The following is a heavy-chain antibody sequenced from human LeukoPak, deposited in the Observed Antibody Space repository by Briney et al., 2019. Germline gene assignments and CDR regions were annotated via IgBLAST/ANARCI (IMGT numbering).Heavy chain of an antibody. Sequence: PGGSLRLSCAASGFTFSSYWMSWVRQAPGKGLQWVANIKEDGSEKYYVDSVKGRFTISRDNAKNSLYLQMNSLRAEDTAMYYCASEIIGAFDIWGQGTMVTVSS. V-gene: IGHV3-7*01. D-gene: IGHD2-15*01. CDR1: GFTFSSYW. CDR2: IKEDGSEK. J-gene: IGHJ3*02. CDR3: ASEIIGAFDI.